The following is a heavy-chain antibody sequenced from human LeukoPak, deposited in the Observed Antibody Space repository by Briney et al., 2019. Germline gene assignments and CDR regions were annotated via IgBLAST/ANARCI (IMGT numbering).Heavy chain of an antibody. D-gene: IGHD3/OR15-3a*01. J-gene: IGHJ2*01. CDR3: ERAGGYFNFCGGRGGGYFDL. Sequence: GGSLRLSCAASGFTFSSYAMSWVRQAPGKGLEWVSAISGSGGSTYYADSVEGRFTISRDNSKNTLYLQMNSLRAEDTAVYYCERAGGYFNFCGGRGGGYFDLGGRGPLVTFSS. V-gene: IGHV3-23*01. CDR2: ISGSGGST. CDR1: GFTFSSYA.